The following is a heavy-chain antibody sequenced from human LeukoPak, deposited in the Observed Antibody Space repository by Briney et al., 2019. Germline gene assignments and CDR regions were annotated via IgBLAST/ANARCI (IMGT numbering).Heavy chain of an antibody. V-gene: IGHV4-39*01. CDR1: GGSISSSSYY. CDR3: ARRETYYYGSGSYYNDY. Sequence: SETLSLTCAVYGGSISSSSYYWGWIRQTPGKGLEWIGSIYYSGSTYYNPSLKSRVTISVDTSKNQFSLKLSSVTAADTAVYYCARRETYYYGSGSYYNDYWGQGTLVTVSS. D-gene: IGHD3-10*01. CDR2: IYYSGST. J-gene: IGHJ4*02.